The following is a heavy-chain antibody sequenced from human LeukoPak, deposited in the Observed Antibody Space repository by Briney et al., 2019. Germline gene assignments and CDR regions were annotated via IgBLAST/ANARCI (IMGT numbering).Heavy chain of an antibody. CDR1: GFTFSSYG. D-gene: IGHD3-10*01. V-gene: IGHV3-30*02. Sequence: PGGSLRLSCAASGFTFSSYGMHWLRQAPGKGLEGGAFIRYDGSNKYYADSVKGRFTISTDSSKNTLYLQMNSLRAEDTAVYYCAKDTSSGSYILDYWGQGTLVTVSS. CDR2: IRYDGSNK. CDR3: AKDTSSGSYILDY. J-gene: IGHJ4*02.